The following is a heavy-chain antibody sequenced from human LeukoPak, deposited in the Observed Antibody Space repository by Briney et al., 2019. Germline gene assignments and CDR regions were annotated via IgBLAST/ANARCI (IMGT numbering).Heavy chain of an antibody. V-gene: IGHV3-21*01. CDR2: ISSSSSYI. CDR3: ARDLGRYTADY. J-gene: IGHJ4*02. CDR1: GFTFSSYS. Sequence: GGSLRLSCAASGFTFSSYSMNWVRQAPGKGLEWVSSISSSSSYIYYADSVKGRFTISRDNAKNSLYLQMNSPRAEDTAVYYCARDLGRYTADYWGQGTLVTVSS. D-gene: IGHD1-26*01.